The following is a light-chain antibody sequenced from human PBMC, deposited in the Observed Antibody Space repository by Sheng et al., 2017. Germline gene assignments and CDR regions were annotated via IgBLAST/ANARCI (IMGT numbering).Light chain of an antibody. V-gene: IGLV1-44*01. CDR2: ANT. CDR1: NSNIGSNT. Sequence: QSVLTQPPSASGTPGQRVTISCSGTNSNIGSNTVNWYQQVPGAAPRLIMFANTQRPSGVPDRFSGSNSGTSASLAISGLLSEDEADYYCAAWDDSLNGFVLGTGTSVIVL. J-gene: IGLJ1*01. CDR3: AAWDDSLNGFV.